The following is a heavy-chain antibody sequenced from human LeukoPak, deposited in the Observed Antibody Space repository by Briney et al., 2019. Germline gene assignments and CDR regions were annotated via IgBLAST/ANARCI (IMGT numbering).Heavy chain of an antibody. CDR1: GFTVSSNY. Sequence: GGSLRLSCAASGFTVSSNYMSWVRQAPGKGLEWVSVIYSGGSTYYADSVKGRFTISRDNSKNTLYLQMNSLRAEDTAVYYCARDRDSSSWPHYYYYYGMDVWGQGTTVTVSS. CDR2: IYSGGST. V-gene: IGHV3-66*01. J-gene: IGHJ6*02. CDR3: ARDRDSSSWPHYYYYYGMDV. D-gene: IGHD6-13*01.